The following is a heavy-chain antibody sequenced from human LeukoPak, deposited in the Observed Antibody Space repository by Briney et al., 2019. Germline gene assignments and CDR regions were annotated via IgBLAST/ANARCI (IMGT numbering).Heavy chain of an antibody. V-gene: IGHV1-46*01. Sequence: ASVKVSCKASGYTFTSYYMHWVRQAPGQGLEWMRIINPSGGSTSYAQKFQGRVTMTRDTSTSTVYMELSSLRSEDTAVYYCARDQGGVNWFDPWGQGTLVTVSS. CDR3: ARDQGGVNWFDP. J-gene: IGHJ5*02. CDR1: GYTFTSYY. CDR2: INPSGGST. D-gene: IGHD3-3*01.